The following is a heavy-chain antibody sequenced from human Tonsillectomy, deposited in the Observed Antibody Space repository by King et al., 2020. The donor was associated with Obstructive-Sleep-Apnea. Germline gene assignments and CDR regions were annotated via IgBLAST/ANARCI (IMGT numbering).Heavy chain of an antibody. J-gene: IGHJ4*02. D-gene: IGHD3-10*01. Sequence: VQLVESGGGVVQPGRSLRLSCAASGFTFSTNVMHWVRQAPGKGLEWVAVMSYDGSNKYYADSVKGRFTISRDNSKNTLYLQMNSLRPEDTAVYYCARDLLLWFGDETPNYFDYRGQGTLVTVSS. CDR1: GFTFSTNV. V-gene: IGHV3-30*04. CDR3: ARDLLLWFGDETPNYFDY. CDR2: MSYDGSNK.